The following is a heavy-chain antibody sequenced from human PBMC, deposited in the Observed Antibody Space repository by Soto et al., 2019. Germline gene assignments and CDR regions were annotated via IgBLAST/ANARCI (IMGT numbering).Heavy chain of an antibody. CDR1: ALSPSNGCDS. CDR3: GSGWYFDSFDF. CDR2: IYHHETK. Sequence: SETMSPACSLAALSPSNGCDSWSRIRQSPEMGVECLDYIYHHETKYYDPSSKSRLSLSVDRTMNQFFLSLSAVTASDKAAYYCGSGWYFDSFDFWGQGTQVTVSS. D-gene: IGHD3-3*01. V-gene: IGHV4-30-2*06. J-gene: IGHJ4*02.